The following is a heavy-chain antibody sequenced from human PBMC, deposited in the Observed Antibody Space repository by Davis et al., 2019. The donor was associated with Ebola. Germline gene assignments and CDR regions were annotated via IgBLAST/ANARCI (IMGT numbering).Heavy chain of an antibody. V-gene: IGHV3-30*02. CDR3: AKVGSGDFEYWSGFPIDH. CDR2: IRFDGSDK. J-gene: IGHJ4*02. CDR1: GFIFSSYG. Sequence: GESLKISCAASGFIFSSYGMHWVRQAPGKGLEWVAFIRFDGSDKYYADSVKGRFTISRDNPRTTLSLQMKSLRVEDTAVYYCAKVGSGDFEYWSGFPIDHWGQGILVTVSS. D-gene: IGHD3-3*01.